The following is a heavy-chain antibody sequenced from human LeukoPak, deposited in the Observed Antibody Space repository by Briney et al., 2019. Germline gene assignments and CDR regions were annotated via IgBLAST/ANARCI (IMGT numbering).Heavy chain of an antibody. CDR2: IYYSGST. Sequence: SQTLSLTCTVSGDSISSGGYYWSWIRQHPGTGLEWIGYIYYSGSTYYNPSLKGRVTISVDTSKNQFPLKLSSVTAADTAVYYCASYSSSWYWFDPWGQGTLVTVSS. CDR1: GDSISSGGYY. V-gene: IGHV4-31*03. D-gene: IGHD6-13*01. CDR3: ASYSSSWYWFDP. J-gene: IGHJ5*02.